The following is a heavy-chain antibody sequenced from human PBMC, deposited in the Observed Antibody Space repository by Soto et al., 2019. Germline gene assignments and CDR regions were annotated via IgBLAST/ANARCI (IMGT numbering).Heavy chain of an antibody. Sequence: ASVKVSCKASGYTFSSYGFTWVRQAPGQGLEWMGWISGYNGDTNYVQKLQGRVTMTTDTSTSTAYMELRSLRSDDTAVYYCARGCADSSGYWSDYWGQGTQVTVSS. D-gene: IGHD3-22*01. V-gene: IGHV1-18*01. CDR2: ISGYNGDT. CDR1: GYTFSSYG. J-gene: IGHJ4*02. CDR3: ARGCADSSGYWSDY.